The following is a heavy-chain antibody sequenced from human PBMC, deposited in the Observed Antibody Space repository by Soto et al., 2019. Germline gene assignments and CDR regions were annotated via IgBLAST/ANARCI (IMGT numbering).Heavy chain of an antibody. CDR2: SSDRGRST. V-gene: IGHV3-11*01. J-gene: IGHJ5*02. CDR1: GFIFSDYY. D-gene: IGHD3-16*01. CDR3: ARAGNTDIFYVVRKSGGFNA. Sequence: QVQLLESGGGLVKPGGSLRLSCAASGFIFSDYYMTWIRQAPGKGLEWLSSSSDRGRSTYYADSVKDRFVVSKDNAKNWLYLPMNNSRTKEYPVNFSARAGNTDIFYVVRKSGGFNAWGQGATVTVSS.